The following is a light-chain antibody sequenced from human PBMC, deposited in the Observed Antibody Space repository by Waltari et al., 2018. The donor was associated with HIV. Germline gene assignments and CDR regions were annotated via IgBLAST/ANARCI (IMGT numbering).Light chain of an antibody. CDR2: LGS. V-gene: IGKV2-28*01. CDR1: QCLLHSNGYNY. Sequence: DIVMTQSPLSLPVTPGEPASISCRSSQCLLHSNGYNYLDWYLQKPGQSPQLLIYLGSNRASGVPDRFSGSGSGTDFTLKISRVEAEDVGVYYCMQALQTQFTFGPGTKVDIK. CDR3: MQALQTQFT. J-gene: IGKJ3*01.